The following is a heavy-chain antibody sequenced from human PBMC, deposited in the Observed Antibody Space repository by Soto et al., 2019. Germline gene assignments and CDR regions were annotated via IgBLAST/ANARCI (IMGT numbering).Heavy chain of an antibody. V-gene: IGHV3-48*03. D-gene: IGHD6-19*01. CDR2: ISSSGSTI. J-gene: IGHJ6*02. CDR3: ARALYSSGWGYYYGMDV. CDR1: GFTFSSFE. Sequence: LRLSCVGSGFTFSSFEMNWVRQTPGKGLEWLSYISSSGSTIYYADSVKGRFTISRDNAKNSLYLQMNSLRAEDTAVYYCARALYSSGWGYYYGMDVWGQGTTVTVSS.